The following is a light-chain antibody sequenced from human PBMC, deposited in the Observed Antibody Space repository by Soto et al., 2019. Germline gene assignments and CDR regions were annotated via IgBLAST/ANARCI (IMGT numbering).Light chain of an antibody. J-gene: IGKJ3*01. CDR1: QSVSSTY. V-gene: IGKV3-20*01. CDR3: QQYGSSPFT. Sequence: EIVLTQSPGTLSLSPGERATLSCRASQSVSSTYLAWYQQKPGQAPRLLIYGASSRATGIPDRVSGSGSGTDFTLTISRLEPEDFAVYYCQQYGSSPFTFGPGTKGDIK. CDR2: GAS.